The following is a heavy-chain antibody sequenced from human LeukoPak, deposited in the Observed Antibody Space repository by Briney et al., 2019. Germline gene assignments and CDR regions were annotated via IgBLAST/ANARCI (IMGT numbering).Heavy chain of an antibody. J-gene: IGHJ3*02. CDR3: AKLYGVAVAADDAFDI. Sequence: SCKASGFTFSSYGMHWVRQAPGKGLEWVAVIWYDGSNKYYADSVKGRFTISRDNSKNTLYLQMNSLRAEDTAVYYCAKLYGVAVAADDAFDIWGQGTMVTVSS. CDR2: IWYDGSNK. D-gene: IGHD6-19*01. V-gene: IGHV3-33*06. CDR1: GFTFSSYG.